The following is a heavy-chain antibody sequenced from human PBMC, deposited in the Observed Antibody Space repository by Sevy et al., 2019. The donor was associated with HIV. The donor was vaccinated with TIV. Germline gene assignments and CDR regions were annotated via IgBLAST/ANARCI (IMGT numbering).Heavy chain of an antibody. Sequence: GGSLRLSCAASGFTFSSYAMSWVRQAPGKGLEWVSAISGSGGSTYYADSVKGRFTISRDNSKNTLCLQMNSLRAEDTAVYYCAKDSRNVDTAMVSSRGYWGQGTLVTVSS. CDR2: ISGSGGST. D-gene: IGHD5-18*01. CDR3: AKDSRNVDTAMVSSRGY. V-gene: IGHV3-23*01. CDR1: GFTFSSYA. J-gene: IGHJ4*02.